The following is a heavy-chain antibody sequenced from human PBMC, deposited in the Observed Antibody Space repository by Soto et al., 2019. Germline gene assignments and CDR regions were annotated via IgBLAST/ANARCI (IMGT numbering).Heavy chain of an antibody. CDR3: VRDGTKTLRDWFDP. CDR1: GGSFSDFY. Sequence: KASETLSLTCAVYGGSFSDFYWSWIRKSAGKGLEWIGRIYATGTTDYNPSLKSRVMMSVDTSKKQFSLKLRSVTAADTAVYYCVRDGTKTLRDWFDPWGQGISVTVSS. CDR2: IYATGTT. J-gene: IGHJ5*02. D-gene: IGHD1-1*01. V-gene: IGHV4-59*10.